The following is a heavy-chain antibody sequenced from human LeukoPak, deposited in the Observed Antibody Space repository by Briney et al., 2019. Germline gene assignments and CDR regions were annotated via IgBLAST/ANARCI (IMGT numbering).Heavy chain of an antibody. D-gene: IGHD2-21*01. V-gene: IGHV4-59*01. J-gene: IGHJ3*02. Sequence: SETLPLTCTVSGGSIGADHWSWIRQPPGKGLEWIGYMSPSGSTNYNPSLKNRGTIFRDTSKNQFFLKLSAVTAADTAVYYWAKDRSINAFDIWGQGTVVTVSA. CDR2: MSPSGST. CDR1: GGSIGADH. CDR3: AKDRSINAFDI.